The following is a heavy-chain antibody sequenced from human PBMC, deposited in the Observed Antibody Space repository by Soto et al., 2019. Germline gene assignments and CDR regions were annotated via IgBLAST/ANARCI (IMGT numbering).Heavy chain of an antibody. CDR2: ISGSGGST. Sequence: VGSLRLSGAASGFTFSSYAMSWVSQAPGKGLEWVSAISGSGGSTYYADSVKGRFTISRDNSKNTLYLQMNSLRAEDTAVYYCAKGILTGTTSLFDYWGQGTLVTVSS. D-gene: IGHD1-7*01. V-gene: IGHV3-23*01. CDR3: AKGILTGTTSLFDY. CDR1: GFTFSSYA. J-gene: IGHJ4*02.